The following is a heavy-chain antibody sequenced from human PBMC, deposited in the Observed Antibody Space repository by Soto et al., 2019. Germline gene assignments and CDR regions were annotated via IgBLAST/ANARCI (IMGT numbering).Heavy chain of an antibody. Sequence: SETLSLTCAVFGDSMDNNRWWSWVRQSPGKGLEWIGEVTRSGSTNYNPSLKSRVTISVDTSKNQFSLKLSSVTAADTAVYYCASLFTRIAVAGSPPPCYWGQGTLVTVSS. CDR3: ASLFTRIAVAGSPPPCY. CDR1: GDSMDNNRW. V-gene: IGHV4-4*02. J-gene: IGHJ4*02. CDR2: VTRSGST. D-gene: IGHD6-19*01.